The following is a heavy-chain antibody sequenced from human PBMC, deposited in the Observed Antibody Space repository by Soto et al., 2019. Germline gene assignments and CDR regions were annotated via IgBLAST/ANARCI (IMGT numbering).Heavy chain of an antibody. V-gene: IGHV1-69*02. CDR1: GGTFNTYT. J-gene: IGHJ3*01. Sequence: QVHLIQSGAEVKKPGSSVKVSCKAAGGTFNTYTLIWLLQSPGHGLEWMGRILPMLTVTNSAQKFQGRLTLTADKSTGTAFMELTSLRSDDTAVYYCSIGSWSAETFDVWGQGTMVTVSS. CDR2: ILPMLTVT. D-gene: IGHD2-2*01. CDR3: SIGSWSAETFDV.